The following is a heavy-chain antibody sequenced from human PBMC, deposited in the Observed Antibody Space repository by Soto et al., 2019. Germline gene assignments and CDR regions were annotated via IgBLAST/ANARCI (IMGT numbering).Heavy chain of an antibody. CDR3: ARDLGRSGSYVLFFGHHNDAFDI. Sequence: QVQLVQSGAEVKKPGASVKVSCKASGYTFTSYGISWVRQAPGQGLEWMGWISAYNGNTNYAQKLQGRVTMTTDTSTSTDYMELRSLRSDDTAVYYCARDLGRSGSYVLFFGHHNDAFDIWGQGTMVTVSS. D-gene: IGHD1-26*01. J-gene: IGHJ3*02. V-gene: IGHV1-18*01. CDR1: GYTFTSYG. CDR2: ISAYNGNT.